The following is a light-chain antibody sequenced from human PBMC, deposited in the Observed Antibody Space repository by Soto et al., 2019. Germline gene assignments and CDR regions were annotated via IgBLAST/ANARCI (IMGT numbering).Light chain of an antibody. CDR1: QSVSSN. CDR3: QQYGSSPT. V-gene: IGKV3-15*01. Sequence: EIVMTQSPATLSVSPGERATLSCRASQSVSSNLAWYQQKPGQAPRLLIYGASTRATDVPARFSGSGSGTDFTLTISRLEPEDFAVYYCQQYGSSPTFAQGTKVDIK. CDR2: GAS. J-gene: IGKJ1*01.